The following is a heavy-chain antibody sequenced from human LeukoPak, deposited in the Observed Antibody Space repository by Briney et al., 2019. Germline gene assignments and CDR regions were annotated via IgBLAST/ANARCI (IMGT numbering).Heavy chain of an antibody. D-gene: IGHD6-19*01. Sequence: SETLSLTCTVSGGSISNYYWSWLRQPPGKGLEWIGYIYDTGSTNYNPSLKGRVTISVDTSKNQFSLNLNSVTAADTAEYYCARAPGSAYYPYYYMDVWGKGTSVTVSS. V-gene: IGHV4-59*01. J-gene: IGHJ6*03. CDR3: ARAPGSAYYPYYYMDV. CDR1: GGSISNYY. CDR2: IYDTGST.